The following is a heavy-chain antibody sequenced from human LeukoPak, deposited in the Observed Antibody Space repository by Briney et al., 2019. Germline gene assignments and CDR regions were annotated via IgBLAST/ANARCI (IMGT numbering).Heavy chain of an antibody. CDR2: IYYAGST. V-gene: IGHV4-59*01. J-gene: IGHJ6*03. CDR3: ARGLRYFDWLYSMDV. Sequence: SETLSLTCGVSGGSISSYYWAWIRQAPGKGLERIGYIYYAGSTNYNPSLKSRVTISVDTSKNQFSLKLSSVTAADTAVYYCARGLRYFDWLYSMDVWGKGTTVTISS. D-gene: IGHD3-9*01. CDR1: GGSISSYY.